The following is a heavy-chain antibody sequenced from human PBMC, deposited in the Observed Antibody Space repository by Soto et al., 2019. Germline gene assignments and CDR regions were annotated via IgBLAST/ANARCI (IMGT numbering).Heavy chain of an antibody. Sequence: YTFSAYYIHWVRQAPGQGLEWMGWINPNSRDTKNAQKFQGRVTMTRDASTGTAYMELSRLRSDDTAVYYCAKYLRAYTLPTDNSFDYWGQGTLVTVSS. V-gene: IGHV1-2*02. J-gene: IGHJ4*02. CDR3: AKYLRAYTLPTDNSFDY. CDR1: YTFSAYY. CDR2: INPNSRDT. D-gene: IGHD3-9*01.